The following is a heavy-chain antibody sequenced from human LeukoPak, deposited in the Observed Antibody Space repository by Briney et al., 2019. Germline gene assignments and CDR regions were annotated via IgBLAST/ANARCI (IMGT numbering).Heavy chain of an antibody. Sequence: SETLSLTCAVYGGSFSGYYWSWIRQPPGKGLEWIGEINHSGSTNYNPSLKSRVTISVDTSKNQFSLKLSSVIAADTAVYYCASNPGNWFDPWGQGTLVTVSS. CDR3: ASNPGNWFDP. D-gene: IGHD1-14*01. J-gene: IGHJ5*02. V-gene: IGHV4-34*01. CDR2: INHSGST. CDR1: GGSFSGYY.